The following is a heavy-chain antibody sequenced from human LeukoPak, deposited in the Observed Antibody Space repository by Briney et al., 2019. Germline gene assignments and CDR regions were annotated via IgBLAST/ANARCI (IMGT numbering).Heavy chain of an antibody. V-gene: IGHV3-66*01. CDR1: GFTVSSNY. D-gene: IGHD6-6*01. Sequence: GGSLRLSCAASGFTVSSNYMSWVRQAPGKGPECVSVFYSGGDTYHADSVKGRFTISRDSSKNTLSLQMNSLRVEDTAVYYCTSGGEYSSSSGYGHDHWGQGTLVTVPS. CDR3: TSGGEYSSSSGYGHDH. CDR2: FYSGGDT. J-gene: IGHJ4*02.